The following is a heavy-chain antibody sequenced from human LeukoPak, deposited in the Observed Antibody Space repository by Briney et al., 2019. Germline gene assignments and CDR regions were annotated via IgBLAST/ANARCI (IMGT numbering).Heavy chain of an antibody. CDR2: IIPIFGTA. V-gene: IGHV1-69*05. J-gene: IGHJ5*02. D-gene: IGHD3-10*01. CDR3: ASPRYGSGSAAHWFDP. CDR1: GGTFSSYA. Sequence: SVKVSCKASGGTFSSYAISWVRQAPGQGLEWMGGIIPIFGTANYAQRFQGRVTITTDESTSTAYMELSSLRSEDTAVYYCASPRYGSGSAAHWFDPWGQGTLVTVSS.